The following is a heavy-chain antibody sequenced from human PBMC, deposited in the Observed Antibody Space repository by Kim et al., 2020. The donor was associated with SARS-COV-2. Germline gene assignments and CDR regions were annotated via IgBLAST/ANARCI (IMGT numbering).Heavy chain of an antibody. D-gene: IGHD1-26*01. Sequence: GGSLRLSCAASGFSLSGYTLHWVRQASGKGLEWVGRIRSKDNSYATLYAASVKCTFTISRNDVKNTAYLQRNSLKTEDTAVYYCTRSPPNSVSYWDAFDIWGRGTMVTVSS. V-gene: IGHV3-73*01. CDR2: IRSKDNSYAT. CDR3: TRSPPNSVSYWDAFDI. CDR1: GFSLSGYT. J-gene: IGHJ3*02.